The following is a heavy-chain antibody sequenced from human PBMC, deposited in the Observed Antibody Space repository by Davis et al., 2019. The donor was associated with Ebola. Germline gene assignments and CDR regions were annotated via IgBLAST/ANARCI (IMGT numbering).Heavy chain of an antibody. D-gene: IGHD4-11*01. V-gene: IGHV3-11*01. Sequence: GESLKISCAGSGFTFSDYPMTRIRQAPGKGLEYVSKISSSGSTISYGDSVKGRFSISRDNAKRSVYLQMNSLRLEDMAVYYCARKQEYSNNRLYYYFGLDVWGQGTTVTVS. CDR1: GFTFSDYP. J-gene: IGHJ6*02. CDR3: ARKQEYSNNRLYYYFGLDV. CDR2: ISSSGSTI.